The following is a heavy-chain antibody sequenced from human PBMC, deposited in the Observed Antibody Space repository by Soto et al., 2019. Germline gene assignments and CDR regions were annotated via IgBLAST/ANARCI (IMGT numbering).Heavy chain of an antibody. D-gene: IGHD3-3*01. J-gene: IGHJ4*02. Sequence: EVQLVESGGGLVKPGGSLRLSCAASGFTFSSYSMNWVRQAPGKGLEWVSSISSSSSYIYYADSVKGRFTISRDNAKNSLYLQMNSLRAEDTAVYYCARVRSPFRDYDFWSDETEPTRIYYFDYWGQGTLVTVSS. CDR3: ARVRSPFRDYDFWSDETEPTRIYYFDY. CDR1: GFTFSSYS. V-gene: IGHV3-21*01. CDR2: ISSSSSYI.